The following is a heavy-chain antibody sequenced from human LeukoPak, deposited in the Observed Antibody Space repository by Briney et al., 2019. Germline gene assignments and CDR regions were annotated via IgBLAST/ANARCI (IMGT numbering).Heavy chain of an antibody. CDR1: GFTFSSHW. V-gene: IGHV3-74*03. D-gene: IGHD3-16*01. J-gene: IGHJ4*02. Sequence: GGSLRLSCVASGFTFSSHWMHWVRQAPGKGLVWVSRPSNDETYIEYADSVKGRFTISRDNAKNMLYLQMNSLRVDDTAVCYCVRGSYGWAGTDYWGQGTLVTVSS. CDR2: PSNDETYI. CDR3: VRGSYGWAGTDY.